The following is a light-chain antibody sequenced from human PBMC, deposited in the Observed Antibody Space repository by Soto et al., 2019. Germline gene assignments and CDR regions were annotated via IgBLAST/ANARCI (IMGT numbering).Light chain of an antibody. Sequence: DIKMTQSPSSLSASVGDSVTITCRASQSISTYLNWFQQQPGKAPRLLIYAASTLQSGVPSRFSGSVSGTDFTLTIRSLQPEDFATYYCQQSYDTPLTFGGGTRVEIK. CDR1: QSISTY. J-gene: IGKJ4*01. CDR3: QQSYDTPLT. CDR2: AAS. V-gene: IGKV1-39*01.